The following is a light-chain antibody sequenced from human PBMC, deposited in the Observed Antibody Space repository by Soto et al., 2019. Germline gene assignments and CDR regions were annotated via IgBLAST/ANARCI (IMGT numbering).Light chain of an antibody. CDR3: QQRSNWLT. CDR2: DAS. Sequence: EIVLTQSPCTLSLSPGERATLSCRASQSVSSNNLAWYQQRPGQAPRLLIYDASNRATGIPARFSGSGSGTDFTLTISSLEPEDFAVYYCQQRSNWLTSGGRSKADIK. CDR1: QSVSSNN. J-gene: IGKJ3*01. V-gene: IGKV3D-20*02.